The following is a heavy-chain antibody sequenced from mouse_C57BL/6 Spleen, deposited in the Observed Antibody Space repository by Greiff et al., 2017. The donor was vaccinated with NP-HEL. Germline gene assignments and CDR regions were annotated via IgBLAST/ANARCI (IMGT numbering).Heavy chain of an antibody. CDR3: AKRDDNYGEGAMDY. CDR2: IWRGGST. V-gene: IGHV2-5*01. Sequence: VQLQQSGPGLVQPSQSLSITCTVSGFSLTSYGVHWVRQSPGKGLEWLGVIWRGGSTDYNAAFMSRLSITKDNSKSQVFFKMNSLQADDTAIYYCAKRDDNYGEGAMDYWGQGTSVTVSS. D-gene: IGHD2-1*01. J-gene: IGHJ4*01. CDR1: GFSLTSYG.